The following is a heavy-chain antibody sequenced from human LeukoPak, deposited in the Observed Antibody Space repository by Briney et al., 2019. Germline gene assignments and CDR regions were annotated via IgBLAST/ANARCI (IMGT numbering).Heavy chain of an antibody. D-gene: IGHD1-1*01. Sequence: SETLSLTCAVYGGSFSGYYWSWIRQPPGKGLEWIGEINHSGSTNYNPSLKSRVTISVDTSKNHFSLKLSSVTAADTAVYYCARVGRQSFDYWGQGTLVTVSS. CDR1: GGSFSGYY. CDR2: INHSGST. V-gene: IGHV4-34*01. CDR3: ARVGRQSFDY. J-gene: IGHJ4*02.